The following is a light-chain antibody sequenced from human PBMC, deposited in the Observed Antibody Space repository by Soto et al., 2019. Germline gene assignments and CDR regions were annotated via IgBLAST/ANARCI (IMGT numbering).Light chain of an antibody. CDR2: EVS. CDR1: QSLVYSA. V-gene: IGKV2D-29*01. CDR3: MQTVHLPYT. Sequence: EIVLTQTPLSLSVTPGQPAAISCKSSQSLVYSAWYLQRPGQPPQVLISEVSKRFSGVSDRFSGRGSGTDFPLEISRVESEDVGVYYCMQTVHLPYTYGQGTRLEIK. J-gene: IGKJ2*01.